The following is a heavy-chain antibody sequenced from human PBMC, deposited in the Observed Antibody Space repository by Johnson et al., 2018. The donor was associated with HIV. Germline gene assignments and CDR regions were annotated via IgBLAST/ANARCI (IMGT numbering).Heavy chain of an antibody. J-gene: IGHJ3*02. V-gene: IGHV3-30*04. CDR3: ARERGFSSVLWKLSEDAFDI. D-gene: IGHD3-22*01. CDR1: GFTFSRYA. Sequence: QEQLVESGGGVVQPGRSLRLSCAASGFTFSRYAMHWVRQAPGKGLEWVAVISYDGSNKYYADSVKGRFTISRDHSKNTLYLQMNSLRAEDTAVYYCARERGFSSVLWKLSEDAFDIWGQGTMVTVSS. CDR2: ISYDGSNK.